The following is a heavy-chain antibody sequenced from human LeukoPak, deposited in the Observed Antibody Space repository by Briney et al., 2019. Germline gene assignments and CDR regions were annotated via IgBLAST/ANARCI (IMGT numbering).Heavy chain of an antibody. J-gene: IGHJ6*03. CDR1: GASIGDSSYY. Sequence: SETLSLTCPVSGASIGDSSYYWGWIRQPPGKGLEWIGTIYYSGSTYYNPSLKSRVTLSVDTSKNQFSLKLSSVTAADTAVYFCASVRRGFGESSKYYSYYYMDVWGNGTTVTISS. CDR2: IYYSGST. CDR3: ASVRRGFGESSKYYSYYYMDV. V-gene: IGHV4-39*01. D-gene: IGHD3-10*01.